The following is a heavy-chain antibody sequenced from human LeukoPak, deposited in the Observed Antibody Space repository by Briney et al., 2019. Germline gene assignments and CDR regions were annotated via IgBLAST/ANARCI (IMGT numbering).Heavy chain of an antibody. CDR2: VWYDGSNK. J-gene: IGHJ4*02. CDR3: ARDLDSSGDDY. Sequence: GGSLRLSCAASRFTFSNYAMSWVRQAPGKGLEWVAVVWYDGSNKYYADSVKGRFTISRDNPKNTLYLQMNSLRAEDTAVYYCARDLDSSGDDYWGQGTLVTVSS. V-gene: IGHV3-33*08. D-gene: IGHD3-22*01. CDR1: RFTFSNYA.